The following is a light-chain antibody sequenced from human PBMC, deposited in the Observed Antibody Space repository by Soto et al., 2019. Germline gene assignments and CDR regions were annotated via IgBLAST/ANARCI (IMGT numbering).Light chain of an antibody. J-gene: IGKJ4*01. CDR2: DAS. CDR3: QQRSDWPST. Sequence: EIVLTQSPATLSLSPGNRATLSCRASQSVSSYLAWYQQKPGQAPRLLIYDASKRAAGIPARFSGSGSGTDFSLTITRLEPEDVAIYYCQQRSDWPSTFGGGTKVEIK. CDR1: QSVSSY. V-gene: IGKV3-11*01.